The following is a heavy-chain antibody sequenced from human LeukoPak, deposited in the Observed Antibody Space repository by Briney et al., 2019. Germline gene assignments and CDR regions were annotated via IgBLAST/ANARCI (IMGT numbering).Heavy chain of an antibody. Sequence: GGSLTLAWAASGFTVSSYEMNWVRQAPGKGLEWVSYISSSGSTTYYADSVKGRFTISRDNAKNSLYLQMNSLRAEDTAVYYCARDVWVDYWGQGTLVTVSS. CDR2: ISSSGSTT. J-gene: IGHJ4*02. V-gene: IGHV3-48*03. CDR3: ARDVWVDY. D-gene: IGHD2-8*01. CDR1: GFTVSSYE.